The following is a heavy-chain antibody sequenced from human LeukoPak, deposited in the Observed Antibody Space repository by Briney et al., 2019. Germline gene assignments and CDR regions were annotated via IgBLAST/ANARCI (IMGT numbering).Heavy chain of an antibody. Sequence: GGSLRLSCAASGFTFSSYNMNWVRQAPGKGLEWVSYISSGSGTVYYADSVKGRFTISRDNARNSLYLQVNSLRVEDTAVYYCARDRSSAYWGQGTLVTVSS. V-gene: IGHV3-48*01. D-gene: IGHD2-15*01. CDR1: GFTFSSYN. CDR2: ISSGSGTV. CDR3: ARDRSSAY. J-gene: IGHJ4*02.